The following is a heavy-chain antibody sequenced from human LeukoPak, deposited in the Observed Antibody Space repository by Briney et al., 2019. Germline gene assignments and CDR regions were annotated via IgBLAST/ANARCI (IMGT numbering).Heavy chain of an antibody. CDR2: IISSSSYI. Sequence: GGSLRLSCAASGFTFSSYSMNWVRQAPGKGLEWVSSIISSSSYIYYADSVKGRFTISRDNAKNSLYLQMNSRRGEDTAVYYCARDPSRHRSCYQCTDYWGQGTMVTVSS. D-gene: IGHD2-15*01. CDR1: GFTFSSYS. J-gene: IGHJ4*02. V-gene: IGHV3-21*01. CDR3: ARDPSRHRSCYQCTDY.